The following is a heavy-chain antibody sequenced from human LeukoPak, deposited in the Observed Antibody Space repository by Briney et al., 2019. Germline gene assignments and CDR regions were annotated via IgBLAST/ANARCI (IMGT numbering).Heavy chain of an antibody. CDR3: ARVAPNYGDYLDY. Sequence: ASVKVSCKASGYTFPAYYMHWVRQAPGQGLEWMGWINPNSGGTNYAQKFQGRVTMTRDTSISTAYMELSRLRSDDTAVYYCARVAPNYGDYLDYWGQGTLVTVSS. D-gene: IGHD4/OR15-4a*01. J-gene: IGHJ4*02. V-gene: IGHV1-2*02. CDR1: GYTFPAYY. CDR2: INPNSGGT.